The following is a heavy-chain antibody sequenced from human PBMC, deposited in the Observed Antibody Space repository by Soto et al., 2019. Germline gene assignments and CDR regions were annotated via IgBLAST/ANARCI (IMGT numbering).Heavy chain of an antibody. J-gene: IGHJ6*02. CDR3: ARALALYNWTQHHYGMDV. D-gene: IGHD1-20*01. V-gene: IGHV1-8*01. CDR1: GYTFTSYD. Sequence: QVQLVQSGAEVKKPGASVKVSCKASGYTFTSYDINWVRQATGQGLEWMGWMNPNSGNTGYAQKFQGRVTMTRNTSISTAYMELSSLRSEDTAVYYCARALALYNWTQHHYGMDVWGQGTTVTVSS. CDR2: MNPNSGNT.